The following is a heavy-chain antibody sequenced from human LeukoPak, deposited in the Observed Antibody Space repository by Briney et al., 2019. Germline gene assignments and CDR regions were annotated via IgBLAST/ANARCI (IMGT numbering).Heavy chain of an antibody. CDR1: GGSFSGYY. CDR2: INHSGST. CDR3: ARALMSYYYDSSGRTDAFDI. V-gene: IGHV4-34*01. Sequence: SETLSLTCAVYGGSFSGYYWSWIRQPPGKGLEWIGEINHSGSTNYNPSLKSRVTISVDTSKNQFSLKLSSVTAADTAVYYCARALMSYYYDSSGRTDAFDIWGQGTMVTVSS. D-gene: IGHD3-22*01. J-gene: IGHJ3*02.